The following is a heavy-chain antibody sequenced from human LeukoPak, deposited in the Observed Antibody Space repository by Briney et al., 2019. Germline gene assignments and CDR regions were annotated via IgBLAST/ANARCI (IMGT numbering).Heavy chain of an antibody. J-gene: IGHJ3*02. CDR3: ARPKRYSGYDHAFDI. CDR1: GFTFSSYW. D-gene: IGHD5-12*01. Sequence: QPGGSLRLSCAASGFTFSSYWMHWVRQAPGKGLVWVSRINSDGSITTYADSVKGRFTISRDNAKNSLYLQMNSLRAEDTALYYCARPKRYSGYDHAFDIWGQGTMVTVSS. V-gene: IGHV3-74*01. CDR2: INSDGSIT.